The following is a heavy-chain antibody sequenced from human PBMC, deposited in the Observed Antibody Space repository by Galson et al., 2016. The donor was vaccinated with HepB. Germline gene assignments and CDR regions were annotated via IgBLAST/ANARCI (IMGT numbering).Heavy chain of an antibody. CDR3: TRHAYYYDSSGYYSPMGDFDS. Sequence: SLRLSCAASGFTFSGSDIHWVRQASGKGLEWVGRIRNKANSYATACGASVKGRFTISRDDSKNTAYLQMNSLKTEDSAVYYCTRHAYYYDSSGYYSPMGDFDSWGQGTLVTVSS. CDR1: GFTFSGSD. V-gene: IGHV3-73*01. CDR2: IRNKANSYAT. D-gene: IGHD3-22*01. J-gene: IGHJ4*02.